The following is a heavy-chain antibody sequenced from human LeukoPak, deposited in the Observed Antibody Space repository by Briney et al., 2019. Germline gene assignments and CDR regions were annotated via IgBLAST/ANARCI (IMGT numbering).Heavy chain of an antibody. CDR1: GGSISSSNW. Sequence: SGTLSLTCAVSGGSISSSNWWSWVRQPPGKGLEWIEEIYHSGSTNYNPSLKSRVTISVDKSKNQFSLKLSSVTAADTAVYYCASTRGSSASRGFDIWGQGTMVTVSS. CDR3: ASTRGSSASRGFDI. V-gene: IGHV4-4*02. CDR2: IYHSGST. J-gene: IGHJ3*02. D-gene: IGHD3-16*01.